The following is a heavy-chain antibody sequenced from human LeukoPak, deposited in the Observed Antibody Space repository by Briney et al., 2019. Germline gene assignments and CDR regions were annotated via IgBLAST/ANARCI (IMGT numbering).Heavy chain of an antibody. D-gene: IGHD2-2*03. CDR1: GGSFSGYY. CDR3: ARHRPDGYCSSTSCYGGY. CDR2: INHSGST. V-gene: IGHV4-34*01. Sequence: PSETLSLTCAVYGGSFSGYYWSWIRQPPGKGLEWIGEINHSGSTNYNPSLKSRVTISVDTSKNQFSLKLSSVTAADTPVYYCARHRPDGYCSSTSCYGGYWGQGTLVTVSS. J-gene: IGHJ4*02.